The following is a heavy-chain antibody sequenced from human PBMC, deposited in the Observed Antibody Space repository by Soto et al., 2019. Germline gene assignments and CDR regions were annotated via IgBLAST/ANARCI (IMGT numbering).Heavy chain of an antibody. J-gene: IGHJ4*02. CDR3: TRDIGWNVLDY. D-gene: IGHD1-1*01. V-gene: IGHV3-7*01. CDR2: INQDGSEV. CDR1: GLNFRSYW. Sequence: EAQLVESGGGFVPPGGSLGLSCEVSGLNFRSYWMGWVRQAPGKGLQWVANINQDGSEVQYLDSVRGRFIISRDNARNSLYLQMNNVRDEDTALYYCTRDIGWNVLDYWGQGTLVPV.